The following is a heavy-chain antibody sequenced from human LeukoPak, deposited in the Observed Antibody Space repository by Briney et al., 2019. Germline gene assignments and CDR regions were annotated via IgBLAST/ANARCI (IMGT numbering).Heavy chain of an antibody. CDR3: ARVLGGGIAVAGTLNYYYYGMDV. Sequence: ASVKVSCKASGYTFTSYGISWVGQAPGQGLEWMGWISAYNGNTNYAQKLQGRVTMTTDTSTSTAYMELRSLRSDDTAVYYCARVLGGGIAVAGTLNYYYYGMDVWGQGTTVTVSS. CDR2: ISAYNGNT. D-gene: IGHD6-19*01. CDR1: GYTFTSYG. J-gene: IGHJ6*02. V-gene: IGHV1-18*01.